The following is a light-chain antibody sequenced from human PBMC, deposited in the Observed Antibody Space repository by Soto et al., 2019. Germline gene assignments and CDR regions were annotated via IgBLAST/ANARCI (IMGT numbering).Light chain of an antibody. V-gene: IGKV3D-20*02. CDR3: QQHFNGPIT. CDR1: QSISNSY. J-gene: IGKJ5*01. CDR2: GAS. Sequence: EIVLTQSPGTLSLSPGERATLSCRASQSISNSYLAWYQQTPGQAPRLLIYGASSRATGIPDRFSGSGSGTDFTLTISRLEPEDFAVYYCQQHFNGPITFGQGTRLEIK.